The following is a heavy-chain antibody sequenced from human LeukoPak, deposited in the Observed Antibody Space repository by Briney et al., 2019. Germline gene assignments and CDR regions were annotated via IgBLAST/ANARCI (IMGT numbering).Heavy chain of an antibody. CDR2: IKQDGSDK. J-gene: IGHJ3*02. D-gene: IGHD1-1*01. CDR3: TRDLTNWNDATFDI. V-gene: IGHV3-7*01. CDR1: GFTFSYYW. Sequence: GGSLRLSCAASGFTFSYYWMSWVRQAPGKGLEWVANIKQDGSDKYYVDSVKGRFTISRYNAKNSLYLQMNSLSAEDTAMYYCTRDLTNWNDATFDIWGQGTMVTVSS.